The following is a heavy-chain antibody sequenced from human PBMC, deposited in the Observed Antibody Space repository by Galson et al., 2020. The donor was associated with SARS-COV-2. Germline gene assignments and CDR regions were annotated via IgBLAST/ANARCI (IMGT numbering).Heavy chain of an antibody. Sequence: SETLSLTCAVSSFSISSNHYWGWIRQPPGKGLEWIGSVYHSGNTYYNPSLNRRVTISVDTSQNHFSLRLNSVTAADTAFYYCARLTVGAPHWFDSWGQGILVTVSS. CDR2: VYHSGNT. V-gene: IGHV4-38-2*01. CDR1: SFSISSNHY. CDR3: ARLTVGAPHWFDS. D-gene: IGHD1-26*01. J-gene: IGHJ5*01.